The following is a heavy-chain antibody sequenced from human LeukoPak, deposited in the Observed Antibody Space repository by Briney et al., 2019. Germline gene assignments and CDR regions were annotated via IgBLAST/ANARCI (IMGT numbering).Heavy chain of an antibody. CDR2: ISYDGSNK. Sequence: GGSLRLSCAASGFTFSSYGMHWVRQAPGKGLEWVAVISYDGSNKYYADSVRGRFTISRDNSKNTLYLQMNRLRAEDTAVYYCAKSQQLAEEFSGFDYWGQGTLVTVSS. V-gene: IGHV3-30*18. CDR1: GFTFSSYG. D-gene: IGHD3-10*01. J-gene: IGHJ4*02. CDR3: AKSQQLAEEFSGFDY.